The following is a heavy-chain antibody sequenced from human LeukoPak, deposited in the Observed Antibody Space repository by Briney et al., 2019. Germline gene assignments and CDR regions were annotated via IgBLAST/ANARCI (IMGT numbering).Heavy chain of an antibody. V-gene: IGHV4-59*08. CDR1: GGSIGSDY. Sequence: SETLSLTCTVSGGSIGSDYWTWIRQPPGKGLEYIGYIYYTGGTNYDPSLKSRVTISVDTSKNQFSLKLSSVTAADTAVYFCAKYGNSGWVIDNWGQGTLVTVSS. CDR3: AKYGNSGWVIDN. D-gene: IGHD6-19*01. J-gene: IGHJ4*02. CDR2: IYYTGGT.